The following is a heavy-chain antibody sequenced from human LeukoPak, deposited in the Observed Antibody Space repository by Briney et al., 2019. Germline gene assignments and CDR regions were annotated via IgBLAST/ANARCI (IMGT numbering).Heavy chain of an antibody. Sequence: SETLSLTCTVSGGSISSYYWSWIRQPPGKGLEWIGYIYYSGSTNYNPSLKSRVTISVDTSKNQFCLKLSSVTAADTAVYYCARFRVGGSSGYYFDYWGQGTLVTVSS. J-gene: IGHJ4*02. CDR1: GGSISSYY. D-gene: IGHD3-22*01. CDR3: ARFRVGGSSGYYFDY. CDR2: IYYSGST. V-gene: IGHV4-59*08.